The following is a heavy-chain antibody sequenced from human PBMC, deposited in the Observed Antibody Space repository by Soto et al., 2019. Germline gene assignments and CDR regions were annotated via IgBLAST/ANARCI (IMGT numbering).Heavy chain of an antibody. D-gene: IGHD1-26*01. CDR1: GFTFNSYA. Sequence: PGGSLRLSCAASGFTFNSYAMSWVRQAPGKGLEWVSSITGSGGSTNYADSVKGRFTISRDNSKNTLYLQMNSLRAEDTAIYYCAKDPTSYYYYYGLDVWGQGTTVTVSS. CDR3: AKDPTSYYYYYGLDV. J-gene: IGHJ6*02. V-gene: IGHV3-23*01. CDR2: ITGSGGST.